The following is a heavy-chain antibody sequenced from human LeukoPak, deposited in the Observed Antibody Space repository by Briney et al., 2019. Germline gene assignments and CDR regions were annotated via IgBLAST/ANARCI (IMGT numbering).Heavy chain of an antibody. CDR2: IYTSGST. V-gene: IGHV4-4*07. J-gene: IGHJ4*02. D-gene: IGHD1-26*01. CDR3: AKDLRVGATRYFDY. Sequence: PSETLSLTCTVSGGSISSYYWSWIRQPAGKGLEWIGRIYTSGSTNYNPSLKSRVTMSVDTSKNQFSLKLSSVTAADTAVYYCAKDLRVGATRYFDYWGQGTLVTVSS. CDR1: GGSISSYY.